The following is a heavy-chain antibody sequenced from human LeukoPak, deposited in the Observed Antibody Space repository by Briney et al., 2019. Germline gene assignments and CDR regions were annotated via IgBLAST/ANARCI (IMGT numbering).Heavy chain of an antibody. CDR3: AKGVNYDMSRYMDV. V-gene: IGHV3-9*03. CDR2: ISWNSGRI. CDR1: GFTFDDYA. D-gene: IGHD3-3*01. J-gene: IGHJ6*03. Sequence: GGSLRLSCAASGFTFDDYAMNWVRQAPGKGLEWVSGISWNSGRIVYADSVKGRFTISRDNAKNSLYLQVNSLRAEDMALYYCAKGVNYDMSRYMDVWGKGTTVTVSS.